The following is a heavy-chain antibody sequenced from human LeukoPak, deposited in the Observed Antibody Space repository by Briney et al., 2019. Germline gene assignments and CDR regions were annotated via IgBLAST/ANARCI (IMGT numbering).Heavy chain of an antibody. V-gene: IGHV3-74*01. J-gene: IGHJ4*02. Sequence: GGSLRLSCVASGFAFSAYWMHWVRQAPGEGLVWVSRINGDGTETTYADSVKGRLSVSRDNAKNTVYLQMNSLRVGDTAVYYCSRGWIMGGRTEVALEYWGQGILVTVSS. CDR1: GFAFSAYW. D-gene: IGHD1-1*01. CDR3: SRGWIMGGRTEVALEY. CDR2: INGDGTET.